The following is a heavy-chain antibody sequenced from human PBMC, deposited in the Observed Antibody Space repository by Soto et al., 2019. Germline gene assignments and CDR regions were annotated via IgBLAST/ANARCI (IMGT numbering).Heavy chain of an antibody. Sequence: GSLRLACAASGFTFGSYGMHGVRQAPGKGLEWVAVIWYDGSNKYYADSVKRRFTISRDNSKNTLYLPMNSLSAEDTAVYYCARDADQWDTALILDDWGQGTPVTVSS. CDR1: GFTFGSYG. J-gene: IGHJ4*02. CDR2: IWYDGSNK. D-gene: IGHD5-18*01. V-gene: IGHV3-33*01. CDR3: ARDADQWDTALILDD.